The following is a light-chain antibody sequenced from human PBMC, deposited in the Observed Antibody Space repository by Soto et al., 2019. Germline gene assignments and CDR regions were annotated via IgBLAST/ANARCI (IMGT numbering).Light chain of an antibody. CDR1: QGISTW. Sequence: DIQMTQSPSSLSASVGDRVTITCQASQGISTWLAWYQQKAGKAPNLLIYGASNLHSGVPSRFSGSGSGTNFTLTISSLQPDDFATYYCQQFNTSPWTFGQGTKVDIK. CDR2: GAS. V-gene: IGKV1D-16*01. CDR3: QQFNTSPWT. J-gene: IGKJ1*01.